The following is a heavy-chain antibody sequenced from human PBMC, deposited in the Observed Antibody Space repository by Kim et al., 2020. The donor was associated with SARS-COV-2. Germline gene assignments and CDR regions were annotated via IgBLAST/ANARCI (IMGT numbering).Heavy chain of an antibody. CDR1: GYIFTSYV. Sequence: ASVKGSCKASGYIFTSYVMNWVRQAPGQGLEWMGWINTNTGNPTYAQGFTGRFVFSLDTSASTTYLQISSLKAEDSALYYCTRGEYAMDVWGQGTTVTVS. V-gene: IGHV7-4-1*02. CDR3: TRGEYAMDV. J-gene: IGHJ6*02. CDR2: INTNTGNP.